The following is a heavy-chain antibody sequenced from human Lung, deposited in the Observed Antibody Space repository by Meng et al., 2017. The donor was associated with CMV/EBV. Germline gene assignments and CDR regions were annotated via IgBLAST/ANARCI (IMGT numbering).Heavy chain of an antibody. CDR3: TRGSASWSEYNWFDP. CDR1: GFTFSSYE. D-gene: IGHD6-13*01. Sequence: GESXKISCATSGFTFSSYEMNWVRQAPGKGLEWISYISSGGTSRYYADSVKGRFSISIDNAKNSLYLQMNSLRVEDTALYYCTRGSASWSEYNWFDPWGHRTLVTVSS. V-gene: IGHV3-48*03. J-gene: IGHJ5*02. CDR2: ISSGGTSR.